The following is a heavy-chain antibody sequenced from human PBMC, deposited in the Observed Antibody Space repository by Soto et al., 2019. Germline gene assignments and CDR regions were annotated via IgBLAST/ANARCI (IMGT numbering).Heavy chain of an antibody. CDR3: AIGLQRNSSGSFGY. CDR2: MNPKNGHT. J-gene: IGHJ4*02. V-gene: IGHV1-8*02. Sequence: ASVKVSCKASGGTFSSYAISWVRQAPGQGLEWMGWMNPKNGHTGYAQKFQGRVTMTRNTSISTAYMELRFDDTAVYYCAIGLQRNSSGSFGYWGQGTLVTVSS. D-gene: IGHD6-19*01. CDR1: GGTFSSYA.